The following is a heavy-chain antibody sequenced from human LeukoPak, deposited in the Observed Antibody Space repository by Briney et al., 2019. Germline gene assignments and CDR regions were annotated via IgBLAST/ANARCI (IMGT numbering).Heavy chain of an antibody. D-gene: IGHD3-10*01. J-gene: IGHJ5*02. Sequence: KPSETLSLTCTVSGDSISSSNYYWGWIRQPPGKGLEWIGSLYRTGDTYYNPSLKSRVTISGDTSKNQFSLKLSSVTAADTAVYYCARLGSGSPSSWGQGTLVTVSS. CDR3: ARLGSGSPSS. V-gene: IGHV4-39*01. CDR2: LYRTGDT. CDR1: GDSISSSNYY.